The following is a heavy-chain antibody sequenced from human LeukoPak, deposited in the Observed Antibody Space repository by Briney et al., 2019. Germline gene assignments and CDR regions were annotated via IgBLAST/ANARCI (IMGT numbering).Heavy chain of an antibody. D-gene: IGHD4-17*01. J-gene: IGHJ4*02. CDR3: ARRNFGDYDHYFDY. Sequence: SETLSLTCAVSGGTISRYYWSWIRQSPGGGLEWIGYIYSSGSTNSNPSLKSRVSVSVDMSKNEFSLKLNSVTAADTAVYYCARRNFGDYDHYFDYWGQGTLVTVSS. V-gene: IGHV4-4*09. CDR1: GGTISRYY. CDR2: IYSSGST.